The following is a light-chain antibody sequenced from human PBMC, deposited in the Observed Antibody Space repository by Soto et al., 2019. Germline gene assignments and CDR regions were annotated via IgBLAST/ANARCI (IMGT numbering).Light chain of an antibody. V-gene: IGKV1-33*01. J-gene: IGKJ4*01. CDR3: QQYDNLPR. CDR2: DAS. CDR1: QDISNY. Sequence: QMNQSPSSLSSSEGDRVTITCQASQDISNYLNWYQQEPGKAPKLLIYDASNLETGVPSRFSGSGSGTDFTFTISSLQPEDIATYYCQQYDNLPRVGGGTKVAIK.